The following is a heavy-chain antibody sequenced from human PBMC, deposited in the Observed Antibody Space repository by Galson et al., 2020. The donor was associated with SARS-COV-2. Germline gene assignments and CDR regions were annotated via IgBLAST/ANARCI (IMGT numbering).Heavy chain of an antibody. D-gene: IGHD6-13*01. J-gene: IGHJ4*02. Sequence: ASVKVSCKATGHTLRDYYVNWVRQAPGQGLEWMGWINPNSGGTNYAQKFQGRVTMTRDTSISTAYMELSRLRSDDTAVYYCVSNLQSSSADIYWGQGTLVIVSS. V-gene: IGHV1-2*02. CDR2: INPNSGGT. CDR3: VSNLQSSSADIY. CDR1: GHTLRDYY.